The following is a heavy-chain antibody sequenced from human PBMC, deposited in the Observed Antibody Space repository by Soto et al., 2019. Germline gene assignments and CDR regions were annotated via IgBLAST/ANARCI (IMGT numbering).Heavy chain of an antibody. Sequence: RQPPGKGLEWIGEVYHSGSTYYNPSLKSRVTISVDTSKNQFSLKLSSVTAADTAVYYCERGRDSSSALAYRGHGTLVTVSS. D-gene: IGHD6-6*01. CDR2: VYHSGST. CDR3: ERGRDSSSALAY. V-gene: IGHV4-34*01. J-gene: IGHJ4*01.